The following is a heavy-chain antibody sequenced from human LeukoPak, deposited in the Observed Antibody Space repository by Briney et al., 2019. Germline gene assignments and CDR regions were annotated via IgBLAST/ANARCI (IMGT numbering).Heavy chain of an antibody. D-gene: IGHD6-6*01. V-gene: IGHV3-7*01. J-gene: IGHJ4*02. CDR1: GFTFSNYW. Sequence: GGSLRLSCAASGFTFSNYWMTWVRQAPGKGLEWVANIKQDGSEKYYVDSVKGRFTISRDNAKNSLFLQMNSLRVEDTAVYFCARDYRSSSGRSIDYWGQGSLVTVSS. CDR3: ARDYRSSSGRSIDY. CDR2: IKQDGSEK.